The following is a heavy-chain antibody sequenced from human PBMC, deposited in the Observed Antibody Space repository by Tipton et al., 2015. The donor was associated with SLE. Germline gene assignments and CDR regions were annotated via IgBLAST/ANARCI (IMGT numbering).Heavy chain of an antibody. D-gene: IGHD3-10*01. Sequence: TLSLTCAVYGGSFSGYYWSWIRQPPGKGLEWIGEINHSGSTNYNPYLKSRVTISVDTSKNRFSLKLSSVTAADTAVYYCASLRTEYYYGSRADYWGQGTLVTVSS. CDR2: INHSGST. CDR3: ASLRTEYYYGSRADY. J-gene: IGHJ4*02. CDR1: GGSFSGYY. V-gene: IGHV4-34*01.